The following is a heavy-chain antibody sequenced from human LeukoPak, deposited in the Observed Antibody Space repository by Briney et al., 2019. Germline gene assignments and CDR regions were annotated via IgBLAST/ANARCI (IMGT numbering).Heavy chain of an antibody. CDR2: IRRKRNGYTT. V-gene: IGHV3-72*01. J-gene: IGHJ3*01. Sequence: GGSLRLSCAASGFSFSIYFMNWVRQAPGKGLEWVGRIRRKRNGYTTEYAASVKGRFTISRDDSKKSLYLHMSSLKTEDTAVYHCSRDGTEGDNSAFDVWGQGTMVTVSS. CDR1: GFSFSIYF. CDR3: SRDGTEGDNSAFDV. D-gene: IGHD3-22*01.